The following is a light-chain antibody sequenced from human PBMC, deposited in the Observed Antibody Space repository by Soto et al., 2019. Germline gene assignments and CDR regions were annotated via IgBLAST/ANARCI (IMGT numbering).Light chain of an antibody. CDR2: EVT. V-gene: IGLV2-14*01. CDR3: ISYKTSSNYV. J-gene: IGLJ1*01. Sequence: QSALTQPASVSGSPGQSIIISCSGTSSDVGGYNLVSWYQQHPGKAPKLLIYEVTDRPSGVSNRFSGSKSGNTASLTISGLQAEDEADYHCISYKTSSNYVFGTGTKVTVL. CDR1: SSDVGGYNL.